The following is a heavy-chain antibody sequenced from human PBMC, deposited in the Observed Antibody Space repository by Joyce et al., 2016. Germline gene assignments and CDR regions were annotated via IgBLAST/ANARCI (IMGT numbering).Heavy chain of an antibody. D-gene: IGHD1-14*01. J-gene: IGHJ3*02. CDR3: AKTFSRKHDAFDI. V-gene: IGHV3-23*01. CDR2: ISGSGGIT. CDR1: GFTFSSPA. Sequence: EVQLLESGGGLVQPGGSLRLSCAASGFTFSSPAMSWVRQAPGKGLEWVSVISGSGGITSYADTVKGRFTIARDNSKNTLYLQMNSLTAAETATYYCAKTFSRKHDAFDICGQGTMVTVSP.